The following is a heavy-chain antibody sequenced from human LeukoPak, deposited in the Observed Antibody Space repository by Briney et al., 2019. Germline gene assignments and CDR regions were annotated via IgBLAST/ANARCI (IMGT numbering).Heavy chain of an antibody. D-gene: IGHD4-17*01. J-gene: IGHJ4*02. CDR1: GGSFSGYY. Sequence: SETLSLTCAVYGGSFSGYYWSWIRQPPGKGLEWIGEINHSGSTNYNPSLKSRVTISVDTSKNQFSLKLSSVTAADTAVYYCARGKDYHDYSYWGQGTLVTVSS. V-gene: IGHV4-34*01. CDR3: ARGKDYHDYSY. CDR2: INHSGST.